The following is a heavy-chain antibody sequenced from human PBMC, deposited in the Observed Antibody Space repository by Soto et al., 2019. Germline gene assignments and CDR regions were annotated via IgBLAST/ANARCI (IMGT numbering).Heavy chain of an antibody. CDR1: GGSVSSGSYY. D-gene: IGHD6-19*01. CDR2: INHSGST. V-gene: IGHV4-61*01. Sequence: SETLSLTCTVSGGSVSSGSYYWSWIRQPPGKGLEWIGDINHSGSTNYNPSLKSRVTISVDTSKNQFSLKLSSVTAADTAVYYCARLQWLVNAFDIWGQGTMVTVSS. J-gene: IGHJ3*02. CDR3: ARLQWLVNAFDI.